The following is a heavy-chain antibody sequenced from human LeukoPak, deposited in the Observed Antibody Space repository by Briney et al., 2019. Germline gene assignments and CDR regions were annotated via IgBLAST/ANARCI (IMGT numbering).Heavy chain of an antibody. CDR1: GFTVSSNY. CDR3: AKSKGVRGIIISWSLDY. J-gene: IGHJ4*02. Sequence: GGSLRLSCAASGFTVSSNYMSWVRQAPGKGLEWVSVIYSGGTTYYADSEKGRFTISRDNSKNTLYLQMNSLRAEDTAVYYCAKSKGVRGIIISWSLDYWGQGTLVTVSS. V-gene: IGHV3-53*01. D-gene: IGHD3-10*01. CDR2: IYSGGTT.